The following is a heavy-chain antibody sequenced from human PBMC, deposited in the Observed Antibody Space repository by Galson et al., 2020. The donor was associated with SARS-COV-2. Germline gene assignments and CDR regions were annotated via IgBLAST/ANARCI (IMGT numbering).Heavy chain of an antibody. CDR3: AKVPDFWRSRGMDV. J-gene: IGHJ6*03. V-gene: IGHV3-23*01. CDR2: ISGSGGST. Sequence: GGSLRLSCAASGFTFSSYAMSWVRQAPGKGLEWVSAISGSGGSTYYADSVKGRFTISRDNSKNTLYLQMNSLRAEDTAVYYCAKVPDFWRSRGMDVWGKGTTVTVSS. D-gene: IGHD3-3*01. CDR1: GFTFSSYA.